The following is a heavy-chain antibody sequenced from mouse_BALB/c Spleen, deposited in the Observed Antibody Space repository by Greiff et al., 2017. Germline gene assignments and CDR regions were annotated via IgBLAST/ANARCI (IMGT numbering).Heavy chain of an antibody. Sequence: QVQLKESGAELVRPGVSVKISCKGSGYTFTDYAMHWVRQSHAKSLEWIGVISTYYGDASYNQKFKGKATMTVDKSSSTAYMELARLTSEDSAIYYCAREDGNYVDYWGQGTTLTVSS. J-gene: IGHJ2*01. CDR2: ISTYYGDA. V-gene: IGHV1S137*01. CDR3: AREDGNYVDY. D-gene: IGHD2-1*01. CDR1: GYTFTDYA.